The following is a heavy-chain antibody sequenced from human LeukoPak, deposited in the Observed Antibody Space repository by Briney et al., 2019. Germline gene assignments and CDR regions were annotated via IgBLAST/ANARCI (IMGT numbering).Heavy chain of an antibody. CDR1: GGSFSGYY. J-gene: IGHJ2*01. CDR2: INHSGST. Sequence: KSSETLSLTCAVYGGSFSGYYWSWIRQPPGKGLEWIGEINHSGSTNYNPSLKSRVTISVDTSKNQFSLKLSSVTAADTAVYYCARGRTGSGWPYKYFDLWGRGTLVTVSS. D-gene: IGHD6-19*01. V-gene: IGHV4-34*01. CDR3: ARGRTGSGWPYKYFDL.